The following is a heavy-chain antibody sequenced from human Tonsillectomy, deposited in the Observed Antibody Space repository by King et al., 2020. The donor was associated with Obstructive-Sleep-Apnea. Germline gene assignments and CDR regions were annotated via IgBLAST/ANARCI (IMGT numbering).Heavy chain of an antibody. J-gene: IGHJ6*02. D-gene: IGHD3-3*01. CDR3: ARASQRSGYYTYNGLDV. CDR2: IHPADSDS. V-gene: IGHV5-51*01. CDR1: GYSFTNYW. Sequence: QLVQSGAEVKKPGESLKISCKAFGYSFTNYWFAWVRQMPGKGLEWMGFIHPADSDSRYSPSFQGQFTFSVDKSIRTAYLQWSSLKASDTAMYYCARASQRSGYYTYNGLDVWGQGTTVSVSS.